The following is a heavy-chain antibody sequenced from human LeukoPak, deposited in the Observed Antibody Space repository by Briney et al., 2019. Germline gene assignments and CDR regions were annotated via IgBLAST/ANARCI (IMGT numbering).Heavy chain of an antibody. D-gene: IGHD1-1*01. V-gene: IGHV3-48*01. J-gene: IGHJ4*02. CDR3: ARVPGTTARLYYFDY. CDR2: ISSSSSTI. CDR1: GFTFSSYS. Sequence: GGSPRLSCAASGFTFSSYSMNRVRQAPGKGLEWVSYISSSSSTIYYADSVKGRFTISRDNAKNSLYLQMNSLRAEDTAVYYCARVPGTTARLYYFDYWGQGTLVTVSS.